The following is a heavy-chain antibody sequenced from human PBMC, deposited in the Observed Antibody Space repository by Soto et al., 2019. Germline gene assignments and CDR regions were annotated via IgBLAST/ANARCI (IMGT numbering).Heavy chain of an antibody. V-gene: IGHV4-59*08. Sequence: PSETLSLTCTVSGGSISSYYWSWIRQPPGKGLEWIGYIYYSGSTNYNPSLKSRVTISVYTSKNQFSLKLSSVTAADTAVYYCARHVTYYDSSGYDYWGQGTLVTVSS. D-gene: IGHD3-22*01. CDR2: IYYSGST. J-gene: IGHJ4*02. CDR3: ARHVTYYDSSGYDY. CDR1: GGSISSYY.